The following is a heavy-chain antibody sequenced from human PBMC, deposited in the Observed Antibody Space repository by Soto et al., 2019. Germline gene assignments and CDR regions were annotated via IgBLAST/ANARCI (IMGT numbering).Heavy chain of an antibody. CDR3: ARDAHSIGYYYYSGMDV. V-gene: IGHV1-69*13. CDR1: GGTFSSYA. Sequence: SVKVSCKASGGTFSSYAISWVRQAPGQGLEWMGGIIPIFGTANYAQKFQGRVTITADESTSTAYMELSSLRSEDTAVYYCARDAHSIGYYYYSGMDVWGQGTTVTVSS. D-gene: IGHD4-4*01. CDR2: IIPIFGTA. J-gene: IGHJ6*02.